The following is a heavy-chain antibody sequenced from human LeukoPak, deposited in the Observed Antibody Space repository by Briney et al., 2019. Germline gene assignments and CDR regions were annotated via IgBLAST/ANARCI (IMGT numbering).Heavy chain of an antibody. CDR3: ARSPMVPGNDAFDI. Sequence: GASVKVSCKASGYTFTSYGISWVRQAPGQGLEWMGWISAYNGNTNYAQKLQGRVTMTTDTSTSTAYMELRSLRSDDTAVYYCARSPMVPGNDAFDIWGQGTMVTVSS. D-gene: IGHD3-10*01. CDR2: ISAYNGNT. CDR1: GYTFTSYG. V-gene: IGHV1-18*01. J-gene: IGHJ3*02.